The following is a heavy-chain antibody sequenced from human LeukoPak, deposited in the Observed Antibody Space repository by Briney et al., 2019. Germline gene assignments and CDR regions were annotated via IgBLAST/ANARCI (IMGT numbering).Heavy chain of an antibody. CDR3: ARDTYGSGSYYNAPLDY. J-gene: IGHJ4*02. V-gene: IGHV3-48*01. D-gene: IGHD3-10*01. Sequence: GGSLRLSCAASGFTFSSYSMNWVRQAPGNGLEWVSYISSGGSSIYYADSVKGRFTISRDNAKNSLYLQMNSLRAEDTAVYYCARDTYGSGSYYNAPLDYWGQGTLVTVSS. CDR2: ISSGGSSI. CDR1: GFTFSSYS.